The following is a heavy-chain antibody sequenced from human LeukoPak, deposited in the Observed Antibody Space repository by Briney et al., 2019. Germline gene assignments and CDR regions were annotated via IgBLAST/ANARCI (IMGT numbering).Heavy chain of an antibody. J-gene: IGHJ4*02. CDR2: ISSSSSYT. CDR3: ARVRRDTAMVKDY. Sequence: GGSLRLSCAASGFTFSDYYMSWIRQAAGKGLEWVSYISSSSSYTNYADSVKGRFTISRDNAKNSLYLQMNSLRAEDTAVYYCARVRRDTAMVKDYWGQGTLVTVSS. CDR1: GFTFSDYY. D-gene: IGHD5-18*01. V-gene: IGHV3-11*06.